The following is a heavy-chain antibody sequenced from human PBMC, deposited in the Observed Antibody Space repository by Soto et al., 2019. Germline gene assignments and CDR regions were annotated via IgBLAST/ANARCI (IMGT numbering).Heavy chain of an antibody. Sequence: EVQLLESGGDLIQPGGSLRLSCAASGFTFRSYAMSWVRQAPGKGLGWVSAISSSGGSTFYAASVKGRFTISRDNSRNTLYLQMNSLRAEDTAIYYCAKYQPMTQPRPYFDYWGQGTLVTVSS. V-gene: IGHV3-23*01. CDR2: ISSSGGST. J-gene: IGHJ4*02. CDR3: AKYQPMTQPRPYFDY. D-gene: IGHD3-22*01. CDR1: GFTFRSYA.